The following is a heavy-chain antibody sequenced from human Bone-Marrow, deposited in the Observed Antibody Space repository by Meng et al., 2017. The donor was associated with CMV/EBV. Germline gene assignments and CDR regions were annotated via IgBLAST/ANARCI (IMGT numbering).Heavy chain of an antibody. V-gene: IGHV4-39*01. CDR3: GFDYGGRELDNWFDP. CDR1: GCSISSSSYY. Sequence: SETLSLTCTVSGCSISSSSYYWGWIRQPPGKGLEWIGSIYYSGSTYYNPSLKSRVTISVDTSKNQFSLKLSSVTAADTAVYYCGFDYGGRELDNWFDPWGKGTLVTVSS. CDR2: IYYSGST. D-gene: IGHD4/OR15-4a*01. J-gene: IGHJ5*02.